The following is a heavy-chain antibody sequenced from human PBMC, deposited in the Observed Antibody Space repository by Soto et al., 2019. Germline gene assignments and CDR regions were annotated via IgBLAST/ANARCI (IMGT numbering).Heavy chain of an antibody. CDR3: AKAGGSTRGPLLRYFDWSPYYYGMDV. D-gene: IGHD3-9*01. Sequence: PGESLKISCKGSGYSFTSYWIGWVRQMPGKGLEWMGRIDPSDSYTNYSPSFQGHVTISADKSISTAYLQWSSLKASDTAMYYCAKAGGSTRGPLLRYFDWSPYYYGMDVWGQGTTVTVSS. V-gene: IGHV5-10-1*01. J-gene: IGHJ6*02. CDR1: GYSFTSYW. CDR2: IDPSDSYT.